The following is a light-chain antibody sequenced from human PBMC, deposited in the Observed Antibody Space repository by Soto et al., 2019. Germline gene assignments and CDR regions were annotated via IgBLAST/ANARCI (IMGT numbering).Light chain of an antibody. V-gene: IGKV3-11*01. J-gene: IGKJ4*01. Sequence: EIVLTQSPATLSLSPGERATLSCRASQSVSSYLAWYQQKPGQAPRLLIYDASNRATGIPARFSGSGSGTDCTLTIISLEPEDFAVYYCQQRSNWPPLTFGGGTQVEIK. CDR3: QQRSNWPPLT. CDR1: QSVSSY. CDR2: DAS.